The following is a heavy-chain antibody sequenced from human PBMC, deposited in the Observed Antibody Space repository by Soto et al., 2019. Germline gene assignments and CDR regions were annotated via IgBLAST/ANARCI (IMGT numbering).Heavy chain of an antibody. CDR1: GGSISSYY. D-gene: IGHD2-2*01. Sequence: SETLSLTCTVSGGSISSYYWSLIRQPPGRGLEWIGYIYYSGSTNYNPSLKSRVTISVDTSKNQFSLKLSSVTAADTAVYYCARRGTSTSSGLALYYYYMDVWGKGTTVTVSS. CDR3: ARRGTSTSSGLALYYYYMDV. CDR2: IYYSGST. V-gene: IGHV4-59*08. J-gene: IGHJ6*03.